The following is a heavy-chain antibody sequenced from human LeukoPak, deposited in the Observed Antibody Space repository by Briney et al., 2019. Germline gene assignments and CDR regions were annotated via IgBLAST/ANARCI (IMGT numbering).Heavy chain of an antibody. D-gene: IGHD4-17*01. CDR2: INPSGGST. Sequence: ASVKVSCKASGYTFTSYYMHWVRQAPGQGLEWMGIINPSGGSTSYAQNFQGRVTMSRDTSTSTVYMELSSLRSEDTAVYYCARVGASTVTTVYWGQGTLVIVS. J-gene: IGHJ4*02. CDR1: GYTFTSYY. V-gene: IGHV1-46*01. CDR3: ARVGASTVTTVY.